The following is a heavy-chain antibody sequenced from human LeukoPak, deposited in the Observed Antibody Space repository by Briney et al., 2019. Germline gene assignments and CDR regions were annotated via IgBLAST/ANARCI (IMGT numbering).Heavy chain of an antibody. Sequence: GGSLRLSCAASGFTFSSYGMHWVRQAPGKGLEWVANIKQDGSEKYYVDSVKGRFTISRDNAKNSLYLQMNSLRAEDTAVYYCARHYDILTGAPSYYYGMDVWGQGTTVTVSS. D-gene: IGHD3-9*01. V-gene: IGHV3-7*01. CDR3: ARHYDILTGAPSYYYGMDV. CDR1: GFTFSSYG. J-gene: IGHJ6*02. CDR2: IKQDGSEK.